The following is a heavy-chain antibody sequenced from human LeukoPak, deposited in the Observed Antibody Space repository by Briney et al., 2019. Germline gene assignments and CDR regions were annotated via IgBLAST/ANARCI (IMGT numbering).Heavy chain of an antibody. J-gene: IGHJ4*02. CDR3: AKERSGIPAAANY. D-gene: IGHD6-13*01. V-gene: IGHV3-23*01. CDR2: ISGSDGST. Sequence: GGSLRLSCAASGFTLSSYAMSWVRQAPGKGLDWVSGISGSDGSTYYADSVKGRFTISRDNSKDTLYLQMNSLRAEDTAVYYCAKERSGIPAAANYWGQGTLVTVSS. CDR1: GFTLSSYA.